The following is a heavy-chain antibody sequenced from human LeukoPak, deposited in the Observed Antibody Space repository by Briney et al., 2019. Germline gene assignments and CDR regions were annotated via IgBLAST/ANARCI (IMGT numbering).Heavy chain of an antibody. CDR3: ARYLPYGSGSYLPDAFDI. J-gene: IGHJ3*02. Sequence: PSETLSLTCTVSGGSISSYYWSWIRQPAGKGLEWIGRIYTSGSTNYNPSLKSRVTMSVDTSKNQFSLKLSSVTAADTAVYYCARYLPYGSGSYLPDAFDIWGQGTMVTVSS. D-gene: IGHD3-10*01. V-gene: IGHV4-4*07. CDR2: IYTSGST. CDR1: GGSISSYY.